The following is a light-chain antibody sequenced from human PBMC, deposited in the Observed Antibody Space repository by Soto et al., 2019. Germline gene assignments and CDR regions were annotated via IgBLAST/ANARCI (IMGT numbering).Light chain of an antibody. Sequence: QSALTQPASVSGSPGQSLTISCTGTTSDIGFYDYVSWYQQYPGKAPKLLIYGVTIRPSGISNRFSGSKSGSTASLTISGLRDEDEADYYCSSYAGSSNVFGTGTKLTVL. J-gene: IGLJ1*01. CDR3: SSYAGSSNV. CDR1: TSDIGFYDY. CDR2: GVT. V-gene: IGLV2-14*01.